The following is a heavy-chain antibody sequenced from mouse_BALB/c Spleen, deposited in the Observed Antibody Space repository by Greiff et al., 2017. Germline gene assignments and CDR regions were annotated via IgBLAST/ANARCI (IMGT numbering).Heavy chain of an antibody. V-gene: IGHV5-9*03. CDR1: GFTFSSYT. Sequence: EVLLVESGGGLVKPGGSLKLSCAASGFTFSSYTLSWVRPTPEERLEWVATISSGGGNTYYPDSVKGRFTLSRDNAKTNLYLQMISLRAEDTALFDRASHYRYAMDYWGQGTSVTVSA. J-gene: IGHJ4*01. D-gene: IGHD2-14*01. CDR3: ASHYRYAMDY. CDR2: ISSGGGNT.